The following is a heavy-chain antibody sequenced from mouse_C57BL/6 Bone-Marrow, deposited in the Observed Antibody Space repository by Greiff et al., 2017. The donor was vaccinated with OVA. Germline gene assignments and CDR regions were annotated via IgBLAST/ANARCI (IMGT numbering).Heavy chain of an antibody. CDR2: ISYSGST. CDR1: GYSITSGYD. V-gene: IGHV3-1*01. Sequence: EVKLVESGPGMVKPSQSLSLTCTVTGYSITSGYDWHWIRHFPGNKLEWMGYISYSGSTNYNPSLKSRISITHDTSKNHFFLKLNSVTTEDTATYYCARGAGTGSFAYWGQGTLVTVSA. D-gene: IGHD4-1*01. J-gene: IGHJ3*01. CDR3: ARGAGTGSFAY.